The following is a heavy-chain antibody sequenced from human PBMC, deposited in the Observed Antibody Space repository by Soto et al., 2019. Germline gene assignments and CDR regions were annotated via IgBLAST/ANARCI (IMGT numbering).Heavy chain of an antibody. CDR1: AYTFTVDY. D-gene: IGHD5-18*01. J-gene: IGHJ4*02. CDR2: INPNSGGT. Sequence: APVKLYCKASAYTFTVDYMDWRRKAPGQGLEWMGWINPNSGGTNYAQKFQGRVTMTRDTSISTAYMELSRLRSDDTAVYYCTTGIQLWLLNLGYWGQATLVTVSS. V-gene: IGHV1-2*02. CDR3: TTGIQLWLLNLGY.